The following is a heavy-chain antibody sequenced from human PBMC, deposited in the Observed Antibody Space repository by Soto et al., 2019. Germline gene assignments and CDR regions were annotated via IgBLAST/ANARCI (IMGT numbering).Heavy chain of an antibody. D-gene: IGHD6-13*01. CDR3: ARGPRTYSSSWYPDY. V-gene: IGHV3-48*02. Sequence: SGFTFSSYSMNWVRQAPGKGLEWVSYISSSSSTIYYADSVKGRFTISRDNAKNSLYLQMNSLRDEDTAVYYCARGPRTYSSSWYPDYWGQGTLVTVS. CDR1: GFTFSSYS. CDR2: ISSSSSTI. J-gene: IGHJ4*02.